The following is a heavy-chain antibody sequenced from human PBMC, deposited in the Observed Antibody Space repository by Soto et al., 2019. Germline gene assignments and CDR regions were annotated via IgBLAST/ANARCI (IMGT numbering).Heavy chain of an antibody. Sequence: SETLSLTCTVSGGSISSYYWSWIRQPPGKGLEWIGYIYYSGSTNYNPSLKSRVTISVDTSKNQFSLKLSSVTAADTAVHYCARTKHYYYYGMDVWGQGTTVTVSS. CDR2: IYYSGST. V-gene: IGHV4-59*01. J-gene: IGHJ6*02. CDR3: ARTKHYYYYGMDV. CDR1: GGSISSYY.